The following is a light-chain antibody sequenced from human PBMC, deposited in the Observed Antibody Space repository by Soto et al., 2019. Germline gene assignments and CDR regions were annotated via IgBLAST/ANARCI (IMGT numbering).Light chain of an antibody. CDR2: DAS. V-gene: IGKV3-11*01. J-gene: IGKJ1*01. Sequence: EIVLTQSPATLSLSPGERATLSCRVSQSVSSYLAWYQQKPGQAPRLLIYDASNRATGIPARFSGSGSGTDFTLTISSLEPEDFVVYYCQQRSNWPVTFGQGTRVEIK. CDR3: QQRSNWPVT. CDR1: QSVSSY.